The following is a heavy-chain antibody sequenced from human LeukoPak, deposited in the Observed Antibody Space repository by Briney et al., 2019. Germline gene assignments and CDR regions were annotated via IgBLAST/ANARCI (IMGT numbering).Heavy chain of an antibody. V-gene: IGHV1-18*01. CDR3: ARGQDSSGWLY. Sequence: ASMKVSCKASGYTFTSYRITWVRQAPGQGLEWMGWISTYTGKINYAQKLQGRVTMTTDTSTSTAYMELRSLRSDDTAVYYCARGQDSSGWLYWGQGTQVTVSS. CDR1: GYTFTSYR. CDR2: ISTYTGKI. D-gene: IGHD6-19*01. J-gene: IGHJ4*02.